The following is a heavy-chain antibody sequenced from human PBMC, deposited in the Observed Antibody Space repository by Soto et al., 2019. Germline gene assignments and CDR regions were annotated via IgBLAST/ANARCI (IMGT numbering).Heavy chain of an antibody. V-gene: IGHV1-46*01. Sequence: ASVKVSCKASGYTFTSYYMHWVRQAPGQGLEWMGIINPSGGSTSYAQKFQGRVTMTRDTSTSTVYMELSSLRSEDTAVYYCARDRSEAAGIGYYYYGMDVWGQGTTVTVSS. J-gene: IGHJ6*02. CDR2: INPSGGST. CDR1: GYTFTSYY. D-gene: IGHD6-13*01. CDR3: ARDRSEAAGIGYYYYGMDV.